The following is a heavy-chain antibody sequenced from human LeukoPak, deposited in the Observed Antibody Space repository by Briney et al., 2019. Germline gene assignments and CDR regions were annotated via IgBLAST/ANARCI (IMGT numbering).Heavy chain of an antibody. V-gene: IGHV4-34*01. J-gene: IGHJ4*02. Sequence: SETLSLTCTVSGASITSYYWSWIRQPPGKGLEWIGEINHSGSTNYNPSLKSRVTISVDTSKNQFSLKLSSVTAADTAVYYCARQGYDFWSGYYTGYFDYWGQGTLVTVSS. CDR1: GASITSYY. D-gene: IGHD3-3*01. CDR2: INHSGST. CDR3: ARQGYDFWSGYYTGYFDY.